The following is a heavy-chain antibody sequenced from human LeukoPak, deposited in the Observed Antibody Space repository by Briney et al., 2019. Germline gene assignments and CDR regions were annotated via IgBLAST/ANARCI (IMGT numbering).Heavy chain of an antibody. Sequence: PGGSLRLSCAASGFTFDDYGMSWVRQAPGKGLEWVSGINWNGGSTGYADSVKGRFTIFRDNAKNSLYLQMNSLRAEDTALYYCARVGGYSYGLDYFDYWGQGTLVTVSS. CDR3: ARVGGYSYGLDYFDY. V-gene: IGHV3-20*04. D-gene: IGHD5-18*01. CDR2: INWNGGST. J-gene: IGHJ4*02. CDR1: GFTFDDYG.